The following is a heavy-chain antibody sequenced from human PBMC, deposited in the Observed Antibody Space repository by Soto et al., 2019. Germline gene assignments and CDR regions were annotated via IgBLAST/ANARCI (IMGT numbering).Heavy chain of an antibody. D-gene: IGHD2-2*01. CDR2: ISYDGSNK. CDR1: GFTFSSYA. CDR3: ARDLGDIVVVPAAPKRSSYGMDV. Sequence: QVQLVESGGGVVQPGRSLRLSCAASGFTFSSYARHWVRQAPGKGLEWVAVISYDGSNKYYADSVKGRFTISRDNSKNTLYLQMNSLRAEDTAVYYCARDLGDIVVVPAAPKRSSYGMDVWGQGTTVTVSS. J-gene: IGHJ6*02. V-gene: IGHV3-30-3*01.